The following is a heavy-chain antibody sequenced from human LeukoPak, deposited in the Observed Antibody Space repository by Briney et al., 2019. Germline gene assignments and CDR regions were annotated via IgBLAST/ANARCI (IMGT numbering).Heavy chain of an antibody. CDR1: GFTFSTHG. Sequence: SGGSLRLSCAASGFTFSTHGMHWVRQAPGKGLEWLTFIQYDGSNKFYADSVKGRFTISRDNSKNTVYLQMNSLRSEDTAVYYCTKDNPIEKVPGLGPGHWGQGTLVTVSS. V-gene: IGHV3-30*02. CDR2: IQYDGSNK. J-gene: IGHJ4*02. D-gene: IGHD2-2*01. CDR3: TKDNPIEKVPGLGPGH.